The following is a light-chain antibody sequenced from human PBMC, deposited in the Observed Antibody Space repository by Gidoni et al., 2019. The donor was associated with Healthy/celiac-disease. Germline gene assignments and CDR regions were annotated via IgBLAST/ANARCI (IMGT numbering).Light chain of an antibody. CDR3: QQYYSTPPWT. V-gene: IGKV4-1*01. J-gene: IGKJ1*01. CDR1: PSVLYSSNNKNY. CDR2: WAS. Sequence: DIVMTHSPDSLAVSLGERATINCKSSPSVLYSSNNKNYLAWYQQKPGQPPKLLIYWASTRESGVPDRFSGSGSGTDFTLTISSLQAEDVAVYYCQQYYSTPPWTFGQGTKVEIK.